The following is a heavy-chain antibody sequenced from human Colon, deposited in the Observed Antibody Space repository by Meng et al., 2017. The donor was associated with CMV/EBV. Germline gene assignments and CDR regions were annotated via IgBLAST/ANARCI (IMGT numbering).Heavy chain of an antibody. J-gene: IGHJ4*02. Sequence: CSGSGTTLRHSDIRRVRQAPGKGLELVGFVRFDGNHEYYADSVKGRFAITGDNDKNMLYLQNNSVKVGDTAVYYCVKEGHRYSYLIEWGQGTLVTVSS. CDR3: VKEGHRYSYLIE. D-gene: IGHD5-18*01. V-gene: IGHV3-30*02. CDR1: GTTLRHSD. CDR2: VRFDGNHE.